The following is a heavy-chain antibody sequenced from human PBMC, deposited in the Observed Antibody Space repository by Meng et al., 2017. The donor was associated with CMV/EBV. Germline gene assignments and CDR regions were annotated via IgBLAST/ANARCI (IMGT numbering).Heavy chain of an antibody. J-gene: IGHJ4*02. CDR3: ARDGNYGDYGDGY. V-gene: IGHV3-66*02. Sequence: GESLKISCAASGFTVSSNYMSWVRQAPGKGLEWVSVIYSGGSTYYADSVKGRFTISRDNSKNTLYLQMNSLRAEDTAVYYCARDGNYGDYGDGYWGQGTLVTVSS. CDR2: IYSGGST. D-gene: IGHD4-17*01. CDR1: GFTVSSNY.